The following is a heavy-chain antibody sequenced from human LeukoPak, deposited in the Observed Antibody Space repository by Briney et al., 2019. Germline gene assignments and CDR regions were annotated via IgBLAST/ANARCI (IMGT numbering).Heavy chain of an antibody. J-gene: IGHJ3*02. D-gene: IGHD3-3*01. CDR2: INHSGST. CDR3: ARGGRGFWSGYAARAFDI. Sequence: SETLSLTCTVSGGSISSYCWSWIRQPPGKGLEWIGEINHSGSTNYNPSLKSRVTISVDTSKNQFSLKLSSVTAADTAVYYCARGGRGFWSGYAARAFDIWGQGTMVTVSS. CDR1: GGSISSYC. V-gene: IGHV4-34*01.